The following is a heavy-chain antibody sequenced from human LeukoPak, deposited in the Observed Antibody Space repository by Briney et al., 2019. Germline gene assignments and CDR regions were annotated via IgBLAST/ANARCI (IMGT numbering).Heavy chain of an antibody. Sequence: HPGASLRLSCAASGFTFSSYAMSWVRQAPGKGLEWVSYISSSGSTIYYADSVKGRFTISRDNAKNSLYLQMNSLRAEDTAVYYCARVDATLGDGMDVWGKGTTVTVSS. D-gene: IGHD5-12*01. J-gene: IGHJ6*04. V-gene: IGHV3-48*03. CDR1: GFTFSSYA. CDR2: ISSSGSTI. CDR3: ARVDATLGDGMDV.